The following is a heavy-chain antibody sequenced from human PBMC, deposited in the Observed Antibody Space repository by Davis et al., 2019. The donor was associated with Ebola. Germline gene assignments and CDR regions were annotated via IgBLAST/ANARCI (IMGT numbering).Heavy chain of an antibody. CDR2: IYWDDDT. J-gene: IGHJ4*02. Sequence: SGPTLVKPTQTLTLTCTFSGFSLTTRGVGVGWVRQAPGTAMECLGLIYWDDDTRYHPSLRNRLTITKDTSRNQVFLSLTNIDPVDAGTYYCAHRTWQLGGGYFDYWGQGTLVNVSS. D-gene: IGHD6-6*01. CDR3: AHRTWQLGGGYFDY. CDR1: GFSLTTRGVG. V-gene: IGHV2-5*02.